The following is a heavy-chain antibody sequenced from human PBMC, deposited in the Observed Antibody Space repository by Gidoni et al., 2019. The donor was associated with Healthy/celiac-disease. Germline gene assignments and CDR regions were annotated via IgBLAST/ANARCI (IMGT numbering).Heavy chain of an antibody. V-gene: IGHV3-11*01. D-gene: IGHD3-16*01. CDR2: ISSSGSTI. CDR3: ARVNYAPDAFDI. Sequence: QVQLVASGGGLVKPGGSLRLSCAASGFTFSDYSMSWIRQAPGQGLEWVSYISSSGSTIYYADSVKGRFTISRDNAKNSLYLQMNSLRAEDTAVYYCARVNYAPDAFDIWGQGTMVTVSS. CDR1: GFTFSDYS. J-gene: IGHJ3*02.